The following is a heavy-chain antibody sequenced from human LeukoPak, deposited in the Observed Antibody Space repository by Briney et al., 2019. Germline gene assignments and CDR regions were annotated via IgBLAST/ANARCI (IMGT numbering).Heavy chain of an antibody. D-gene: IGHD6-6*01. CDR2: ISYDGSNK. V-gene: IGHV3-30-3*01. J-gene: IGHJ4*02. CDR1: GFTFSSYA. CDR3: ASNIAARRNY. Sequence: GGSLRLSCAASGFTFSSYAMHWVRQAPGKGLEWVAVISYDGSNKYYADSVKGRFTISRNNSKNTLYLQMNSLRAEDTAVYYCASNIAARRNYWGQGTLVTVSS.